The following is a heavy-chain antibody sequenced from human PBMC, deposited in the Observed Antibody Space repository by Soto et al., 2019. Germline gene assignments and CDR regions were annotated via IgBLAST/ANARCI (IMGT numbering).Heavy chain of an antibody. Sequence: GESLKISYKPPGYRFTTYWIAWVRQMPGKGLEWMGIIFPSDSDTRYSPSFQGQVTISADRSTSTVFLQWASLKASDTAVYFCARKDKSGYFNWFDPWGQGTLVTVSS. CDR3: ARKDKSGYFNWFDP. J-gene: IGHJ5*02. V-gene: IGHV5-51*01. CDR2: IFPSDSDT. CDR1: GYRFTTYW. D-gene: IGHD3-22*01.